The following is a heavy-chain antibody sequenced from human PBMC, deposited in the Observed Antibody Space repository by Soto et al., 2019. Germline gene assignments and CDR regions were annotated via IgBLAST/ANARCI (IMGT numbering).Heavy chain of an antibody. CDR3: ARGSLASGRGSSSAFHI. Sequence: PSETLSLTCTVSGGSISSYYWSWIRQPPGKGLEWIGYIYYSGSTNYNPSLKSRVTISVDTSKNQFSLKMTSVTAADTAVYYCARGSLASGRGSSSAFHIWGQGTLVTVSS. D-gene: IGHD3-10*01. V-gene: IGHV4-59*12. CDR2: IYYSGST. CDR1: GGSISSYY. J-gene: IGHJ3*02.